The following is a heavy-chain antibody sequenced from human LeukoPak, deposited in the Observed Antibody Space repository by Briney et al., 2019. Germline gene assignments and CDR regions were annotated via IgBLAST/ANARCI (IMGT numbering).Heavy chain of an antibody. V-gene: IGHV3-7*01. Sequence: GGSLRLSCAASGFTFSSYAMSWVRQAPGKGLEGVANIKQDGSEKYYVGYVKGRLTISRDNAKNSLYLQMNRLRAEDTAVYYCASDLHYYDSSGYYSYWGQGTLVTVSS. J-gene: IGHJ4*02. CDR1: GFTFSSYA. D-gene: IGHD3-22*01. CDR3: ASDLHYYDSSGYYSY. CDR2: IKQDGSEK.